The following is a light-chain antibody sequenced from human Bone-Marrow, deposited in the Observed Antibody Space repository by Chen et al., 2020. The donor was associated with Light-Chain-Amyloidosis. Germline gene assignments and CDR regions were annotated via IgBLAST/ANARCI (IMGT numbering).Light chain of an antibody. CDR2: ESS. CDR1: HSVDSW. Sequence: DIQMTQSPSTLSASVGDRVTITCRASHSVDSWFAWFQQKKGKAPRLLIYESSNLETGVPLRFRGSGSGTEFTLTISGLQPDDFATYYCQQYDTDSWAFGQGTTVEV. V-gene: IGKV1-5*03. J-gene: IGKJ1*01. CDR3: QQYDTDSWA.